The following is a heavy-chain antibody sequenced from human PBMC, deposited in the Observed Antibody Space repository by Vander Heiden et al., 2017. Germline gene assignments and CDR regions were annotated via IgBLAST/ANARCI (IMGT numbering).Heavy chain of an antibody. D-gene: IGHD3-9*01. V-gene: IGHV3-30-3*01. CDR1: GFTFSSYA. J-gene: IGHJ4*02. CDR2: ISYEGSNK. Sequence: QVQLVESGGGVVQPGRSMRLSCAASGFTFSSYAMHWVRQAPGKGLEWVAVISYEGSNKYYADSVKGRVTISRDNSKNTLYLQMNSLRAEDTAVYYCARDRVLRYFDWSLTLDYWGQGTLVTVSS. CDR3: ARDRVLRYFDWSLTLDY.